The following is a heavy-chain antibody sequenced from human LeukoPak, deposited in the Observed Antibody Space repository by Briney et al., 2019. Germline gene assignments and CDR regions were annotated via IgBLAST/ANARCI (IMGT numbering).Heavy chain of an antibody. CDR2: IYNSGSI. CDR3: ANSISMDFEY. D-gene: IGHD2/OR15-2a*01. Sequence: SETLFLTCTVSGASVSSSYWNWIRQPAGKGLKWIGRIYNSGSINYNPSLESRVTISVGRSKNQFSLKLTSVTAADTAVYYCANSISMDFEYWGQGILVTVSS. V-gene: IGHV4-4*07. CDR1: GASVSSSY. J-gene: IGHJ4*02.